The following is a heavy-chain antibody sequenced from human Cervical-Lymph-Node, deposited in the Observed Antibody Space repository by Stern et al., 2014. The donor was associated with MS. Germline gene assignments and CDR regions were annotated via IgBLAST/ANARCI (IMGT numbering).Heavy chain of an antibody. CDR3: ARARVGDYARSPHLDS. Sequence: VQLVESGGGLVQPGESLRLSCDASGFTFSHYSINWVRQAPGKGLEWISSISKNSTHTYYEDSVEGRFTISRASAKDPVSLHMVSLRAEDTAVYYCARARVGDYARSPHLDSWGQGTLVTVSS. V-gene: IGHV3-21*01. J-gene: IGHJ4*02. CDR2: ISKNSTHT. CDR1: GFTFSHYS. D-gene: IGHD4-17*01.